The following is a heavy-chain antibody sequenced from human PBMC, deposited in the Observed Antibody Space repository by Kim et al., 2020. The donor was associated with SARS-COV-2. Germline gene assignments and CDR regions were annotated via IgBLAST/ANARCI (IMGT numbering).Heavy chain of an antibody. CDR2: SDGSDGTT. Sequence: GGSLRLSCTTSGFTFTGYAMSWVRQAPGKGLEWVSSSDGSDGTTYYVDSVKGRFTISRDNSKNTLYLQMNSLRADDTAVYYCMKGGWGWIWDHWGQGT. CDR1: GFTFTGYA. J-gene: IGHJ4*02. V-gene: IGHV3-23*01. D-gene: IGHD2-2*03. CDR3: MKGGWGWIWDH.